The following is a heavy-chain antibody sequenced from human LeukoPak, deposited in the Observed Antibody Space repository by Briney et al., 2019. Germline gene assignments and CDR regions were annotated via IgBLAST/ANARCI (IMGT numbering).Heavy chain of an antibody. J-gene: IGHJ4*02. CDR1: GFTFSAYN. V-gene: IGHV3-21*01. Sequence: GGSLRLSCAASGFTFSAYNMNWVRQAPGKGLEWVSSISSGNTYIYYADSVKGRFTISRDNAKNSLFLQMNSLRAEDTAVYYCASYGGFTSATLVDLLWGQGTLVTVSS. CDR2: ISSGNTYI. CDR3: ASYGGFTSATLVDLL. D-gene: IGHD4-23*01.